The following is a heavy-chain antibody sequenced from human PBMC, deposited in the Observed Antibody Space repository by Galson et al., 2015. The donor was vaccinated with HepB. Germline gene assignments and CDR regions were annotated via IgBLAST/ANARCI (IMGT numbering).Heavy chain of an antibody. Sequence: SLRLSCAASGFTFSTYNMNWVRQAPGKGLEWVAFISSSSRYIYYADSVKGRFSISRDNAKNSLYLEMNSLRAEDTAVYYCARVGRNEGYCSSTSCSYFDYWGQGTLVTVSS. J-gene: IGHJ4*02. CDR2: ISSSSRYI. CDR1: GFTFSTYN. V-gene: IGHV3-21*01. D-gene: IGHD2-2*01. CDR3: ARVGRNEGYCSSTSCSYFDY.